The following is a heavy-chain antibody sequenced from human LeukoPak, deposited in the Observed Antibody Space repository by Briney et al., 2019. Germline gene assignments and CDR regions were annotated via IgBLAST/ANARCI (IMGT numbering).Heavy chain of an antibody. V-gene: IGHV3-21*01. J-gene: IGHJ4*02. CDR3: ARGRAAHYFDY. CDR1: GFTFSSYS. Sequence: GGSLRLSCAASGFTFSSYSMNWVRQAPGKGLEWVSSISSSSSYIYYADSVKGRFTISRDNAKNSLYLQMNSLRAEDTAVYYCARGRAAHYFDYWAREPWSPSPQ. D-gene: IGHD2-15*01. CDR2: ISSSSSYI.